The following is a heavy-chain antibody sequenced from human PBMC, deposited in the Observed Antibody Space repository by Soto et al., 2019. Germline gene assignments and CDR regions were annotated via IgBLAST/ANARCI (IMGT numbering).Heavy chain of an antibody. CDR2: TYSGGST. D-gene: IGHD6-6*01. V-gene: IGHV3-53*02. CDR1: GFTVSTYN. CDR3: ARAPKVSGSSQTRPDF. Sequence: EVQLVESGGGLMQPGGSLRLSCAASGFTVSTYNMIWVRQAPVKGLEWVSVTYSGGSTQYADSVKGRFTVSRDNSKNTLYLQMSSLRDEDTAVYYCARAPKVSGSSQTRPDFWGQGTLVTVSS. J-gene: IGHJ4*02.